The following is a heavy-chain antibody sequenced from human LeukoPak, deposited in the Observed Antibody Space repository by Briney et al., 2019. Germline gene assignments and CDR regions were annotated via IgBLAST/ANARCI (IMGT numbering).Heavy chain of an antibody. CDR1: GFTFSGYR. Sequence: QAGGSLRLSGAASGFTFSGYRMHWVRQAPGKGLVWVSRINSDGSSTIYADSVKGRFTISRDNAKNTVYLQMNSLRAEDTAVYFCARRQYGGNPTLDYWGQGTLVTVSS. CDR3: ARRQYGGNPTLDY. D-gene: IGHD4-23*01. J-gene: IGHJ4*02. V-gene: IGHV3-74*01. CDR2: INSDGSST.